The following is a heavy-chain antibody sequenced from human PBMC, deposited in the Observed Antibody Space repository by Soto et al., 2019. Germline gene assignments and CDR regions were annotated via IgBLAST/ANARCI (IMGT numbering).Heavy chain of an antibody. CDR3: AREFAADRHGLFEY. CDR1: GGTFSSYA. CDR2: IIPIFGTA. V-gene: IGHV1-69*06. D-gene: IGHD2-15*01. J-gene: IGHJ4*02. Sequence: QVQLVQSGAEVKKPGSSVKVSCKASGGTFSSYAISWVRQAPGQGLEWMGGIIPIFGTANYAQKFQGRVTINADKSTSTAYMELSSMRAEDRAVYYCAREFAADRHGLFEYWGQGTLVTVSS.